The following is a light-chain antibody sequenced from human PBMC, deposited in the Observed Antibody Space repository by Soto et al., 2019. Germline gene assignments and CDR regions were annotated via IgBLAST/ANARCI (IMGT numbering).Light chain of an antibody. CDR1: QTISSY. CDR3: QQSYSTPYT. CDR2: TAS. Sequence: DIQMTQSPSSLSASVGDRVTITCRASQTISSYLNWYQQKPGKAPNLLIHTASSLESGVPSRFSGSGSGAYFTLTISSLQPEDPATYYCQQSYSTPYTFGQGTKLEIK. J-gene: IGKJ2*01. V-gene: IGKV1-39*01.